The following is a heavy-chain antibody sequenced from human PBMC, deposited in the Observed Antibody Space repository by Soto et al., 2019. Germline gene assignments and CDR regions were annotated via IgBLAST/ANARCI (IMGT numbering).Heavy chain of an antibody. J-gene: IGHJ4*02. CDR1: GFTFSSYA. CDR3: ARGIQLWLNY. D-gene: IGHD5-18*01. Sequence: QVQLVESGGGVVQPGRSLRLSCAASGFTFSSYAMHWVRQAPGKGLEWVAVISYDGSNKYYADSVKGRFTISRDNSKNTLYLQMNGLRAEDTAVYYCARGIQLWLNYWGQGTLVTVSS. V-gene: IGHV3-30-3*01. CDR2: ISYDGSNK.